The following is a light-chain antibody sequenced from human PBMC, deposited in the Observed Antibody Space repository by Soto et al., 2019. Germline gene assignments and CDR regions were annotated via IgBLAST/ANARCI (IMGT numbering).Light chain of an antibody. V-gene: IGKV3-15*01. J-gene: IGKJ1*01. Sequence: EIVMTQSPATLSLSPGERATLSCRASQIVSSNLTWYQQKPCQAPTRLMFSASTRATGIPARFSGSGSGTEFSPTIISLQSEDFAVYYCHQYNNWPTWTFGQGTKVEIK. CDR2: SAS. CDR3: HQYNNWPTWT. CDR1: QIVSSN.